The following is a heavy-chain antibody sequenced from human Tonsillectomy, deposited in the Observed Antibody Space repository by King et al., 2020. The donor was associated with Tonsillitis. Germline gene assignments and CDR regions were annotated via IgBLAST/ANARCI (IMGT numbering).Heavy chain of an antibody. CDR2: ISYSGST. CDR3: ATIVVVTAIIGPFDY. V-gene: IGHV4-30-4*01. CDR1: GGSISSGDYS. D-gene: IGHD2-21*02. Sequence: QVQLQESGPGLVKPSQTLSLTCTVSGGSISSGDYSWSWIRQPPGKGLEWIGYISYSGSTYYNPSLKSRVTISVDTSKNQFSLNLSSVTAADTAVYYCATIVVVTAIIGPFDYWGRGTLVTVSS. J-gene: IGHJ4*02.